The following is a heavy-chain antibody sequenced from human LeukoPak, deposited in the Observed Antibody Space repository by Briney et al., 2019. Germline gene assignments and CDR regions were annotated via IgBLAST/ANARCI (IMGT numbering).Heavy chain of an antibody. D-gene: IGHD3-16*02. CDR3: ARGPIMITFGGVIAHSSYFDY. Sequence: SETLSPTCAVYGGSFSGYYWSWIRQPPGKGLEWIGEINHSGSTNYNPSLKSRVTISVDTSKNQFSLKLSSVTAADTAVYYCARGPIMITFGGVIAHSSYFDYWGQGTLVTVSS. J-gene: IGHJ4*02. CDR2: INHSGST. V-gene: IGHV4-34*01. CDR1: GGSFSGYY.